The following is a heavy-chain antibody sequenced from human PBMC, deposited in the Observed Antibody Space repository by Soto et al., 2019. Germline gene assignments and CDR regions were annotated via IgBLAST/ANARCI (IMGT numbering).Heavy chain of an antibody. CDR1: GYTFTGYY. J-gene: IGHJ4*02. CDR3: ARDQGAKNSPFDY. D-gene: IGHD1-26*01. CDR2: INPNSGGT. Sequence: QVQLVQSGAEVKKPGASVKVSCKASGYTFTGYYMHWVRQAPGQGLEWMGWINPNSGGTNYAQKFQGWVTMNRETSISTAYMELSRPRSDDTAVYYLARDQGAKNSPFDYWGQGTLVTVSS. V-gene: IGHV1-2*04.